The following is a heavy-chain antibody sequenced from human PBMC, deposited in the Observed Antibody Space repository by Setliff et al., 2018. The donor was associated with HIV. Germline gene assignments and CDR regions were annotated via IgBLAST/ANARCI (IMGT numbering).Heavy chain of an antibody. Sequence: PGGSLRLSCAVSGFTFISSTMNWVRQAPGKGLEWVASISSSGSYIHYADSLKGRFTISRDGAKNTLYLQMNSLRAEDTAVYYCATLTPPDDYGDLGGIDHWGRGTLVTVSS. CDR1: GFTFISST. CDR3: ATLTPPDDYGDLGGIDH. V-gene: IGHV3-21*01. J-gene: IGHJ4*02. CDR2: ISSSGSYI. D-gene: IGHD4-17*01.